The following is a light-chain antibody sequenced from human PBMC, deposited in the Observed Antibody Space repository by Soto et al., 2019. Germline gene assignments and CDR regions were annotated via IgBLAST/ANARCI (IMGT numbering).Light chain of an antibody. Sequence: EIVLTQSPATLSLSPGERATLSCRASQTVSSYLAWYQQKAGQAPRPLIYDASNRAPGIPARFSGSGSGTDFTLTISSLEPEDFAVYFCQQYNNWPPWTFGQGTKVETK. J-gene: IGKJ1*01. CDR2: DAS. CDR3: QQYNNWPPWT. CDR1: QTVSSY. V-gene: IGKV3-11*01.